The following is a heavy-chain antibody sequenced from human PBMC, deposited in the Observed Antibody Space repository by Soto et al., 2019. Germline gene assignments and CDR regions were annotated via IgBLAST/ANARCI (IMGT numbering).Heavy chain of an antibody. J-gene: IGHJ6*03. V-gene: IGHV4-4*02. Sequence: SETLSLTCTVSGGSISSSNWWSWVRQPPGKGLEWIGEIYHSGSTNYNPSLKSRVTISVDKSKNQFSLKLSSVTAADTAVYYCARGATVTTYYYYYMDVWGKGTTVTVSS. D-gene: IGHD4-17*01. CDR1: GGSISSSNW. CDR2: IYHSGST. CDR3: ARGATVTTYYYYYMDV.